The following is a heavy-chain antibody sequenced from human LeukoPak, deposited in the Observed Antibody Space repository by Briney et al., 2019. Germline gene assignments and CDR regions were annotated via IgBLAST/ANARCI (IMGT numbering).Heavy chain of an antibody. CDR3: ARVYYGSGSLHYYYYYMDV. CDR1: GFTVSSNY. Sequence: GGSLRLSCAASGFTVSSNYMSWVRQAPGKGLEWVSVIYSGGRTYYADSVKGRFTISRDNSKNTVYLQMNSLRADDTAVYYCARVYYGSGSLHYYYYYMDVWGKGTTVTISS. CDR2: IYSGGRT. V-gene: IGHV3-53*01. D-gene: IGHD3-10*01. J-gene: IGHJ6*03.